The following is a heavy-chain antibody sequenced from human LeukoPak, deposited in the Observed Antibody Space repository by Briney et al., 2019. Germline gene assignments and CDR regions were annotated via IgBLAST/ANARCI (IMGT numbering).Heavy chain of an antibody. Sequence: PGGSLRLSCAASGFTFSSYSMSWVRQAPGKGLEWMANIKQDGSETHYVDSVKGRFTISRDNAKNSLYLQMNSLRVEDTAVYYCASEEVAGPAGAFDIWGQGTMVTVSS. CDR2: IKQDGSET. J-gene: IGHJ3*02. D-gene: IGHD6-13*01. V-gene: IGHV3-7*01. CDR3: ASEEVAGPAGAFDI. CDR1: GFTFSSYS.